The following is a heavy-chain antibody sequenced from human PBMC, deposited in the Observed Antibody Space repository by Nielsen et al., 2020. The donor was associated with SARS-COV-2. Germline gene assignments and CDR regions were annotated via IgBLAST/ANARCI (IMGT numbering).Heavy chain of an antibody. D-gene: IGHD1-26*01. CDR1: GFSFSSYG. J-gene: IGHJ6*02. Sequence: GESLKISCAASGFSFSSYGMHWVRQAPGKGLEWVAFISIDESNKYYADSVKGRFTISRDNSKNTLYLQMNSLRTEDTAVYYCASPAQGSSGTYYYYGLDVWGQGTTVTVSS. CDR3: ASPAQGSSGTYYYYGLDV. CDR2: ISIDESNK. V-gene: IGHV3-30*03.